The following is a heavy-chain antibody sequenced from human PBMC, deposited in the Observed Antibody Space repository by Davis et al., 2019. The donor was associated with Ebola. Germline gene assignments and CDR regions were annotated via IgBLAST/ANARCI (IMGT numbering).Heavy chain of an antibody. CDR2: INHSGST. D-gene: IGHD2-2*01. J-gene: IGHJ2*01. CDR3: VRVPSEKYEVWYFDL. CDR1: GGSFSGYY. V-gene: IGHV4-34*01. Sequence: MPGGSLRLSCAVYGGSFSGYYWSWIRQPPGKGLEWIGEINHSGSTNYNPSLKSRVTISVDTSKNQFSLKLSSVTAADTAVYYCVRVPSEKYEVWYFDLWGRGTLVTVSS.